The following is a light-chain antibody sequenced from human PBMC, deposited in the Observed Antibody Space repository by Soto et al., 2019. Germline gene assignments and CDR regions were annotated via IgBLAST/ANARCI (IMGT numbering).Light chain of an antibody. V-gene: IGKV1-39*01. CDR3: QQTYSTPWT. CDR1: QTISSY. Sequence: DIQITQAPSSLSSSVGDRVSITCRSSQTISSYLNWYQEIPGRAPRLLIYAASSLQSGVPSRFSGSGSGTDFTLTISSLQPEDFTAYYCQQTYSTPWTFGQGTKVDIK. CDR2: AAS. J-gene: IGKJ1*01.